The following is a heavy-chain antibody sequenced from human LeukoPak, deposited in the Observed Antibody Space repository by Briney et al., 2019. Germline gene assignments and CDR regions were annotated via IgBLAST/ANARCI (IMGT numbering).Heavy chain of an antibody. D-gene: IGHD3-10*01. V-gene: IGHV4-34*01. CDR2: INHSGST. CDR3: ARGARGVPWSFDH. J-gene: IGHJ4*02. Sequence: SETLTLLCAVCVRSLRGYYWRGIRQPPGEALEWIGEINHSGSTNYNPSLKSRVTISVDTSKNQFSLKLSSATAADTAVYYCARGARGVPWSFDHWGQGTLVTVSS. CDR1: VRSLRGYY.